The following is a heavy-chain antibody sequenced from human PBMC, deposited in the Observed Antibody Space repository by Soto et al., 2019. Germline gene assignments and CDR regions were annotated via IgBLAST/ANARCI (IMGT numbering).Heavy chain of an antibody. V-gene: IGHV4-39*01. D-gene: IGHD6-19*01. Sequence: QLQLQESGPGLVKPSETLSLTCTVSGGSISSSSYYWGWIRQPPGKGLEWIGSIYYSGSTYYNPSLKSRVTISVDTSKNQFSLKMSSVTAADTAVYYCARHMPSAYSSGLPRIPSGDYFDYWGQGTLVTVSS. J-gene: IGHJ4*02. CDR1: GGSISSSSYY. CDR2: IYYSGST. CDR3: ARHMPSAYSSGLPRIPSGDYFDY.